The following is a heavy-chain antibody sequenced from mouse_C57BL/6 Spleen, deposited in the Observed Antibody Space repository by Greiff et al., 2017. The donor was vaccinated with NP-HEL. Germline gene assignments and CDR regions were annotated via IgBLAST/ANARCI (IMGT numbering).Heavy chain of an antibody. D-gene: IGHD2-4*01. J-gene: IGHJ3*01. CDR1: GYSFTDYN. CDR2: INPNYGTT. CDR3: ARSYDYDGAWFAY. Sequence: EVQLQQSGPELVKPGASVKLSCKASGYSFTDYNMNWVKQSNGQSLEWIGVINPNYGTTSYNQKFKGKATLTVDQSSSTAYMQLNSLTSEDSAVYYCARSYDYDGAWFAYWGQGTLVTVSA. V-gene: IGHV1-39*01.